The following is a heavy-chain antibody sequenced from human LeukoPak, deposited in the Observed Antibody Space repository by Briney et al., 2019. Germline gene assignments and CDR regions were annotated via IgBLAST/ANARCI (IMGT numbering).Heavy chain of an antibody. Sequence: SVKVSCKASGGTFSSYAISWVRQAPGQGLEWMGGIIPIFGTANYAQKFQGRVTITADESTSTAYMELSSLRSEDTAVYYCARSVSSWLGSGAQYYFDYWGQGTLVTVSS. D-gene: IGHD6-19*01. J-gene: IGHJ4*02. CDR3: ARSVSSWLGSGAQYYFDY. CDR2: IIPIFGTA. CDR1: GGTFSSYA. V-gene: IGHV1-69*13.